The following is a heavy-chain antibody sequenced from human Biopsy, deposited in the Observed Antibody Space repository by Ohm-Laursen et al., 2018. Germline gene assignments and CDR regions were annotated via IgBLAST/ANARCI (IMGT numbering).Heavy chain of an antibody. Sequence: SVKVSCRTSGYTFTGYFLHWVRQVPGQGLEWMGWINPNSGTTKIAENFQGSVTMTRDTSITTAYLDLTRLTSDDTAVYFCAKGQDLTAGAEYFQYWGQGALITVSS. D-gene: IGHD3-9*01. CDR3: AKGQDLTAGAEYFQY. J-gene: IGHJ1*01. V-gene: IGHV1-2*04. CDR1: GYTFTGYF. CDR2: INPNSGTT.